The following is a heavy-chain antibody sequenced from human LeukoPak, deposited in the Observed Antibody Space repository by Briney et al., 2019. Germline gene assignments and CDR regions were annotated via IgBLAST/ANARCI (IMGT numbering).Heavy chain of an antibody. CDR2: ISPSSTYT. Sequence: PGGSLRLSCAASGFSFGDFYMTWIRQAPGKGLEWLSHISPSSTYTNFADSVKGRFTISRDNANNTLYLRMNSLRAEDTAVYYCARDWGVDSWGQGTLVTVSS. D-gene: IGHD3-10*01. J-gene: IGHJ4*02. V-gene: IGHV3-11*06. CDR1: GFSFGDFY. CDR3: ARDWGVDS.